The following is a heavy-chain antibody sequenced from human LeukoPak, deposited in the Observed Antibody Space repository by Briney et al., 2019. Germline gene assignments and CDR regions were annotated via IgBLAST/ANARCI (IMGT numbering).Heavy chain of an antibody. J-gene: IGHJ5*02. D-gene: IGHD6-13*01. V-gene: IGHV3-66*01. CDR1: GFTVSSNY. CDR2: IYSDGST. Sequence: PGGSLRLSCAASGFTVSSNYMSWVRQAPGKGLEWVSVIYSDGSTYYADSVKGRFTISRDNSKNTLYLQMNSLRAEDTAVYYCARKRPEIAAADKNWIDPWGQGTLVTVSS. CDR3: ARKRPEIAAADKNWIDP.